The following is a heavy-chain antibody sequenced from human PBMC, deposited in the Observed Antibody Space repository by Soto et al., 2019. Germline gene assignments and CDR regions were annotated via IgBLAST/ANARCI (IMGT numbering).Heavy chain of an antibody. CDR2: MSYDGSNK. Sequence: QVQLVESGGGVLQHGRSLRLSCTASGFTFSSYAMHWVRQAPGKGLDRVAVMSYDGSNKYYADSVKGRFTISRDNSKNTLYLQMNSLRAEDTAVYYCARFKGCSGGSCYPYFDYWGQGTLVTVSS. V-gene: IGHV3-30-3*01. D-gene: IGHD2-15*01. CDR3: ARFKGCSGGSCYPYFDY. J-gene: IGHJ4*02. CDR1: GFTFSSYA.